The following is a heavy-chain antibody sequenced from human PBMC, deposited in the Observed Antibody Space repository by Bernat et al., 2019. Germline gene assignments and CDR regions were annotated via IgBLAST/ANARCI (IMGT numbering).Heavy chain of an antibody. CDR2: IYSCGST. J-gene: IGHJ4*02. CDR3: AKNRFGELGADY. D-gene: IGHD3-10*01. CDR1: GFTVSSNY. V-gene: IGHV3-66*01. Sequence: EVQLVESGGGLVQPGGSLRLSCAASGFTVSSNYMSWVRQAPGKGLEWVSVIYSCGSTYYPDSVKGRFTISRDHSKNTLYLQMNSLRAEDTAVYYCAKNRFGELGADYWGQGTLVTVSS.